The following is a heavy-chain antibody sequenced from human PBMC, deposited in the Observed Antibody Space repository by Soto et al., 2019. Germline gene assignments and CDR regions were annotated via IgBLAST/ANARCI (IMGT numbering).Heavy chain of an antibody. CDR3: AREALYYDFWSGYAT. D-gene: IGHD3-3*01. V-gene: IGHV1-2*02. J-gene: IGHJ5*02. Sequence: VASVKVSCQDSRYSLNGYYIHRVRQAPAQGLEWMGWINPNSGGTNYAQKFQGRVTMTRDTSISTAYMELSRLRSDDTAVYYCAREALYYDFWSGYATWGQGTLVTVSS. CDR2: INPNSGGT. CDR1: RYSLNGYY.